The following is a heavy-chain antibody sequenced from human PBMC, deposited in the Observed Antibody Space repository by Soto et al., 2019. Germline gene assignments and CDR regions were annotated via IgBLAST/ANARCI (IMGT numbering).Heavy chain of an antibody. J-gene: IGHJ6*02. CDR2: VYSSGSTSGST. CDR3: AKVQFFYYGMDV. V-gene: IGHV4-4*07. Sequence: PSETLSLTCTVAGVSISSYYWSWIRQPAGKGLEWIGRVYSSGSTSGSTNYNPSLKSRVTVSVDTSKNQFSLKLSSVTAADTAVYFCAKVQFFYYGMDVWGQGTTGHRLL. CDR1: GVSISSYY.